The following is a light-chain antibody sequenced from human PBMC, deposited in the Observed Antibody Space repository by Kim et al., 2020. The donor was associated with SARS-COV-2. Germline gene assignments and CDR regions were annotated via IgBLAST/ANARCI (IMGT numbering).Light chain of an antibody. CDR1: QGISNY. CDR3: REYNSAPFT. CDR2: AAS. V-gene: IGKV1-27*01. Sequence: ASVGNRVTRPCRASQGISNYLAWYQQKPGKVPKLLSYAASALQSGVPCRFSGSGSGTDFTLTISSLQPEEVATGGGREYNSAPFTCGPGSRVDIK. J-gene: IGKJ3*01.